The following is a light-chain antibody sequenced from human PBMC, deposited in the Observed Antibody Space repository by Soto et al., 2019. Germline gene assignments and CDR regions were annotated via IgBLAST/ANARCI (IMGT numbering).Light chain of an antibody. J-gene: IGLJ3*02. CDR3: SSYTSVSDPE. CDR1: SSDVGSYNY. CDR2: EVS. V-gene: IGLV2-14*01. Sequence: QSALTQPASVSGSPGQSITISCTGTSSDVGSYNYVSWYQQHPGKAPKLMIYEVSNRPSGVSNRLSGAKSGNTASLTITGLESDDEARNYASSYTSVSDPEFGGGTKLTVL.